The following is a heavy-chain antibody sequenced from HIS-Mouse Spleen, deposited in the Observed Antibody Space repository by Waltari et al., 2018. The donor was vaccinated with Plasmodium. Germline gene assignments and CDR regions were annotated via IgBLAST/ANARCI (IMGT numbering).Heavy chain of an antibody. CDR1: GSTFSSYG. V-gene: IGHV3-30*18. CDR2: ISYDGSNK. CDR3: AKEVLGYYDFWSRPDY. Sequence: QVQLVESGGGVVQPGRSRRLSWAAPGSTFSSYGMHGVRQAPGKGLEWVAVISYDGSNKYYADSVKGRFTISRDNSKNTLYLQMNSLRAEDTAVYYCAKEVLGYYDFWSRPDYWGQGTLVTVSS. J-gene: IGHJ4*02. D-gene: IGHD3-3*01.